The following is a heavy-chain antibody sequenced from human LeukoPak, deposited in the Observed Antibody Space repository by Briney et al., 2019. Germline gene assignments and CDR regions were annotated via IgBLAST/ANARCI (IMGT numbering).Heavy chain of an antibody. J-gene: IGHJ6*03. D-gene: IGHD4-23*01. CDR3: ARTVTSRLPGLYYYYYMDV. CDR2: IYSGGST. V-gene: IGHV3-53*01. Sequence: GGSLRLSCAASGFTFSSYAMSWVRQAPGKGLEWVSVIYSGGSTYYADSVKGRFTISRDNSKNTLYLQMNSLRAEDTAVYYCARTVTSRLPGLYYYYYMDVWGKGTTVTVSS. CDR1: GFTFSSYA.